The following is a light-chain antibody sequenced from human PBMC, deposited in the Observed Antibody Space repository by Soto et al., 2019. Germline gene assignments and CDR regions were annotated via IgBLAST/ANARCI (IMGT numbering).Light chain of an antibody. CDR2: GAS. V-gene: IGKV3-20*01. CDR1: QSVSNNF. CDR3: LQYGTTPRT. Sequence: EIVLTQSPGTLSLSPGERATLSCRASQSVSNNFLAWYQHKPGQAPRLLIYGASNRATGIPDRFSGSGSGPDFTLTISRLEPEDFAVYYCLQYGTTPRTFGPGTKVDIK. J-gene: IGKJ3*01.